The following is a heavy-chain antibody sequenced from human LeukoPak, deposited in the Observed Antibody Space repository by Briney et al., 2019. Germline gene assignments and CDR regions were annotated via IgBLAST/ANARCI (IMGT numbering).Heavy chain of an antibody. V-gene: IGHV3-23*01. Sequence: PGGSLRLSCAASGFTFSSYAMSWVRQAPRKGLEWISAISGGGGSTYYADSVKGRFTISRDNSKNTLYLQMNSLRAEDTAVYYCAKVLSIAAAGTYAFDIWGQGTMVTVSS. D-gene: IGHD6-13*01. CDR2: ISGGGGST. J-gene: IGHJ3*02. CDR1: GFTFSSYA. CDR3: AKVLSIAAAGTYAFDI.